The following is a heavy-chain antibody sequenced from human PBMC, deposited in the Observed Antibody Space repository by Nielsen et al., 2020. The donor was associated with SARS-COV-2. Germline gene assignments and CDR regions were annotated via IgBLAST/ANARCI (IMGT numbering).Heavy chain of an antibody. CDR3: ARDRAEVSGSAFDI. J-gene: IGHJ3*02. Sequence: SETLSLTCTVSGGSIRSWSHYWGWIRQTPGKGLEWIGNIYYSGSTYYNPSLKSRVTISVDTSKNLFSLNLTSVTAADTALYYCARDRAEVSGSAFDIWGQGTMVTVSS. D-gene: IGHD5/OR15-5a*01. CDR2: IYYSGST. CDR1: GGSIRSWSHY. V-gene: IGHV4-39*07.